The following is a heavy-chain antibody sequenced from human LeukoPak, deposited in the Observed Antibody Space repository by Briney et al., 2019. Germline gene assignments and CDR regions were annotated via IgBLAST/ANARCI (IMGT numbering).Heavy chain of an antibody. CDR2: ISNKGGST. CDR3: VKSGTWADFDS. V-gene: IGHV3-64D*09. CDR1: RFTFSSHG. J-gene: IGHJ4*02. D-gene: IGHD1-26*01. Sequence: PGGSLRLSCAASRFTFSSHGMHWVRQAPGKGLEYVSGISNKGGSTYYADSVKGRFTISRDNSKNTLHLQMSSLRADDTAVYYCVKSGTWADFDSWGQGTLVTVSS.